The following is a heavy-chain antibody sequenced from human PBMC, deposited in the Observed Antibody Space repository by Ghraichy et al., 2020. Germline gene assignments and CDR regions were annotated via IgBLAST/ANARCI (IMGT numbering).Heavy chain of an antibody. Sequence: SETLSLTCTVSGGSISSSSYYWGWIRQPPGKGLEWIGSIYYSGSTYYNPSLKSRVTISVDTSKNQFSLKLSSVTAADTAVYYCARRWYFRLDPWGQGTLVTVSS. V-gene: IGHV4-39*01. CDR2: IYYSGST. J-gene: IGHJ5*02. D-gene: IGHD6-13*01. CDR1: GGSISSSSYY. CDR3: ARRWYFRLDP.